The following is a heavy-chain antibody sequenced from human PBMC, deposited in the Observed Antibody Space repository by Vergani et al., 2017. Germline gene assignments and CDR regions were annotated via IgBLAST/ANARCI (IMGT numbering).Heavy chain of an antibody. Sequence: QVQLVQSGSEVKKPGSSVKVSCKASGGTFSSYAISWVRQAPGKGLEWMGGIIPIFGTANYAQKFQGIVTITADKSTSTAYMELSSLRSEDTAVYYCARGGRIQLWSAIDYWGQGTLVTVSS. CDR2: IIPIFGTA. D-gene: IGHD5-18*01. CDR3: ARGGRIQLWSAIDY. J-gene: IGHJ4*02. V-gene: IGHV1-69*06. CDR1: GGTFSSYA.